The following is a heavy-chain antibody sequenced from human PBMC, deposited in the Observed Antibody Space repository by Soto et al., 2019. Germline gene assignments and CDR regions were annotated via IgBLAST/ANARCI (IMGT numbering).Heavy chain of an antibody. CDR3: AKGLYSSGWYAYYYYMDV. V-gene: IGHV3-30*18. D-gene: IGHD6-19*01. CDR1: GFTFSSYG. J-gene: IGHJ6*03. CDR2: ISYDGSNK. Sequence: QVQLVESGGGVVQPGRSLRLSCAVSGFTFSSYGMHWVRQAPGKGLEWVAVISYDGSNKYYADSVKGRFTISRDNSKNTLYLQMNSLRAEDTAVYYCAKGLYSSGWYAYYYYMDVWGKGTTVTVSS.